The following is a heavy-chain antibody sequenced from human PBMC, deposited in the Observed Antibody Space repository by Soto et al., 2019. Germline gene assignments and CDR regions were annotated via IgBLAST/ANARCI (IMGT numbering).Heavy chain of an antibody. CDR2: IYYSGST. D-gene: IGHD6-13*01. J-gene: IGHJ6*02. V-gene: IGHV4-39*02. CDR3: AREGAAASYGMDV. CDR1: GGSISSSSYY. Sequence: ATLSLTCTVSGGSISSSSYYWGWIRQPPGKGLEWIGSIYYSGSTYYNPSLKSRVTISVDTSKNQFSLKLSSVTAADTAVYYCAREGAAASYGMDVWGQGTTVTVYS.